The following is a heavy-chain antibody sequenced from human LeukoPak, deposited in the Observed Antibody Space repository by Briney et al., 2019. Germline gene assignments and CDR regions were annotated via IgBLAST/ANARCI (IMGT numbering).Heavy chain of an antibody. V-gene: IGHV4-59*01. Sequence: SETLSLTCTVSAGSISSYYWNWIRQPPGKGLEWVGYIYYSGITNYNPSLKSRVTISVGTSKSQFSLTLTSVTAADTALYYCARAGRWEGRPHAFDIWGQGTMVTVSS. J-gene: IGHJ3*02. CDR3: ARAGRWEGRPHAFDI. CDR2: IYYSGIT. CDR1: AGSISSYY. D-gene: IGHD1-26*01.